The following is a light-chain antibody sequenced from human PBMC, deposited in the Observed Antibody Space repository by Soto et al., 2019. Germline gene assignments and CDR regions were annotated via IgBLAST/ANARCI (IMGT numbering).Light chain of an antibody. CDR2: GAS. V-gene: IGKV3-20*01. Sequence: EIVLTQSPGTLSLSRGERATLSCRASQSVSNNYLAWYQQKPGQAPRLLIYGASSRATGIPDRFSGSGSGTDFTLTISRLEPEDFAVYYCQQYGSSPPITFGQGTRLEIK. J-gene: IGKJ5*01. CDR1: QSVSNNY. CDR3: QQYGSSPPIT.